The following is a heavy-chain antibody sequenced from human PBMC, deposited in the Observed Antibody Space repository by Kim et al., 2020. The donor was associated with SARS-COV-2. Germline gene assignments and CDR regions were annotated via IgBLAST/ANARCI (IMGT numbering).Heavy chain of an antibody. J-gene: IGHJ5*02. Sequence: ASVKVSCKASGYTFTSYGISWVRQAPGQGLEWMAWISAYNGNTNYEQKFQGRVTVTTDTSTSTAYMELRSLRSDDTAVYYCARDLIAIRPGWFDPWGQGTLVTVSS. CDR2: ISAYNGNT. CDR3: ARDLIAIRPGWFDP. V-gene: IGHV1-18*01. D-gene: IGHD6-6*01. CDR1: GYTFTSYG.